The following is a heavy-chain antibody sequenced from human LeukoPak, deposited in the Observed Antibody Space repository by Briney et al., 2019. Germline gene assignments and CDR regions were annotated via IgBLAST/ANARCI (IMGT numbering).Heavy chain of an antibody. D-gene: IGHD3-10*01. J-gene: IGHJ4*02. Sequence: GGSLRLSCAASGFTFSSYGMHWVRQAPGKGLEWVANINQDGSEKYHVGSVKGRFTISRDNAKNSLYLQMNSLRAEDTAVYYCARAIGAYASYWGQGTLVTVSS. V-gene: IGHV3-7*01. CDR3: ARAIGAYASY. CDR2: INQDGSEK. CDR1: GFTFSSYG.